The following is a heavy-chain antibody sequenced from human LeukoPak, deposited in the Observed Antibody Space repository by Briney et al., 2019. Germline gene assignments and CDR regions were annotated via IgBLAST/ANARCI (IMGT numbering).Heavy chain of an antibody. CDR2: IISIFGTA. CDR1: GGTFSSYA. CDR3: ARSKVVAATYVNRKYNWFDP. D-gene: IGHD2-15*01. Sequence: SVKVSCKASGGTFSSYAISWVRQAPGQGLEWMGGIISIFGTANYAQKFQGRVTITADESTSTAYMELSSLRSEDTAVYYCARSKVVAATYVNRKYNWFDPWGQGTLVTVSS. J-gene: IGHJ5*02. V-gene: IGHV1-69*13.